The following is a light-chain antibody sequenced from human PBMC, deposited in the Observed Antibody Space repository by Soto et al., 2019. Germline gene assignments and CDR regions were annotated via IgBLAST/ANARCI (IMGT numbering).Light chain of an antibody. Sequence: QSALTQPASVSGSPGQSITISCTGTYSDVGGYNRVSWYQHHPGKAPKMLIFEVSTRPSGISDRFSGSKSGDTASLTISGPQGEDEAYYYCVSLSTPSPWVFGRGTKLTVL. V-gene: IGLV2-14*01. CDR2: EVS. CDR3: VSLSTPSPWV. CDR1: YSDVGGYNR. J-gene: IGLJ3*02.